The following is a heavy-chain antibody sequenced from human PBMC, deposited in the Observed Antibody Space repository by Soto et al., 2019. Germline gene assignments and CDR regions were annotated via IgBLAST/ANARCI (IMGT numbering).Heavy chain of an antibody. CDR3: ARHNGLGESDV. J-gene: IGHJ6*02. Sequence: QVQLVQSGAEVKKPGASVKVSCKASGYSFTSHGITWVRQAPGQGLEWMGWISAYNGNTNYAQKLQGRVTMTTDTTTSTAYGELRSLRSDDTAVFFCARHNGLGESDVWGQGTTVTVS. D-gene: IGHD3-10*01. CDR2: ISAYNGNT. CDR1: GYSFTSHG. V-gene: IGHV1-18*01.